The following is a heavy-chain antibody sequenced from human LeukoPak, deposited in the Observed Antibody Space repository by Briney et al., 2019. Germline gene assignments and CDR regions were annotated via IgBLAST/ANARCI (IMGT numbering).Heavy chain of an antibody. CDR2: IYYSGST. J-gene: IGHJ4*02. V-gene: IGHV4-61*10. CDR1: GGSISSGSYY. Sequence: SETLSLTCTVTGGSISSGSYYWSWIRQPAGKGLEWIGYIYYSGSTNYNPSLKSRVTISVDTSKNQFSLKLSSVTAADTAVYYCASANYDFWSGYYTGPFDYWGQGTLVTVSS. D-gene: IGHD3-3*01. CDR3: ASANYDFWSGYYTGPFDY.